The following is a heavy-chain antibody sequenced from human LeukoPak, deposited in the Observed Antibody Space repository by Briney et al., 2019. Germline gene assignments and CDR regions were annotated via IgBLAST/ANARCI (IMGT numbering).Heavy chain of an antibody. V-gene: IGHV3-33*01. CDR3: ARDKIQIFDY. CDR2: IWYDGSNK. Sequence: PGRSLRLSCAASGFTFSSYGMHWVRQAPGKGLEWVAVIWYDGSNKYYADSVKGRFTIYRDNSKNTLYLKMNSLRDEDTAVYYCARDKIQIFDYWGQGTLVTVSS. CDR1: GFTFSSYG. D-gene: IGHD5-18*01. J-gene: IGHJ4*02.